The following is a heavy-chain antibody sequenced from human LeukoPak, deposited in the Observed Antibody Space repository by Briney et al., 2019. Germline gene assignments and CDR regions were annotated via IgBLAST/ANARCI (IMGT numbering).Heavy chain of an antibody. CDR3: ARGEYYYDSSGYVYYFDY. D-gene: IGHD3-22*01. V-gene: IGHV3-43D*03. CDR2: ITWDGGTT. Sequence: GGSLRLSCEASGFTFDDYAMHWVRQAPGKGLEWISLITWDGGTTYYADSVKGRFTISRDNSKNTLYLQMNSLRAEDTAVYYCARGEYYYDSSGYVYYFDYWGQGTLVTVSS. CDR1: GFTFDDYA. J-gene: IGHJ4*02.